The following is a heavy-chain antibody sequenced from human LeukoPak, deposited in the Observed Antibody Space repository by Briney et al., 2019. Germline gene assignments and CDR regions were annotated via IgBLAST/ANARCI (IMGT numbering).Heavy chain of an antibody. CDR3: AGQGIAAAGEPDFDY. J-gene: IGHJ4*02. CDR2: IYYSGST. D-gene: IGHD6-13*01. CDR1: GGSISSYY. V-gene: IGHV4-59*08. Sequence: SETLSLTCTVSGGSISSYYWSWIRQPPGKGLEWIGYIYYSGSTNYNPSLKCRVTISVDTSKNQFSLKLSSVTAADTAVYYCAGQGIAAAGEPDFDYWGQGTLVTVSS.